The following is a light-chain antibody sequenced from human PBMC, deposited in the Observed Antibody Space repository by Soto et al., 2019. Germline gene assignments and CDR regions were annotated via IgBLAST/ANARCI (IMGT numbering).Light chain of an antibody. V-gene: IGLV1-40*01. Sequence: QSVLTQPPSVSGAPGKRVTISCTGSSSNIGAGYDVHWYQQLPGTAPKLLIYDNSNRPSGVPDRFSGSKCGTSASLAITGLQAEDEADYYCQSYDSSLSVSFGGGTKVTVL. CDR2: DNS. CDR1: SSNIGAGYD. CDR3: QSYDSSLSVS. J-gene: IGLJ2*01.